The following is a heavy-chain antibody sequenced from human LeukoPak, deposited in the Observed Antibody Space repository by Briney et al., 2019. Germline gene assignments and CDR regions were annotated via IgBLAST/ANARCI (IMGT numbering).Heavy chain of an antibody. V-gene: IGHV3-7*01. CDR3: ARDRYSVVVPAAGAFDI. Sequence: GGSLRLSCAASGFTFSDYYMSWVRQAPGKGLEWVANVKQDGSEKYYVDSVKGRFTIPRDNAKNSLYLQMNSLRAEDTAVYYCARDRYSVVVPAAGAFDIWGQGTMVTVSS. CDR2: VKQDGSEK. CDR1: GFTFSDYY. J-gene: IGHJ3*02. D-gene: IGHD2-2*01.